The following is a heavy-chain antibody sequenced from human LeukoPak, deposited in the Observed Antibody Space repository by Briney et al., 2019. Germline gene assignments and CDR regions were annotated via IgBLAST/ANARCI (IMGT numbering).Heavy chain of an antibody. CDR1: GYTFTNYY. CDR2: INPSGGST. V-gene: IGHV1-46*01. J-gene: IGHJ4*02. CDR3: ARDTLIAAFDY. Sequence: ASVKVSCKASGYTFTNYYIHWVRQAPGQGLECMGIINPSGGSTSYAQKFQGRVTMTRDMSTSTVYMELSSLRSEDTAVYYCARDTLIAAFDYWGQGTLVTVSS. D-gene: IGHD6-13*01.